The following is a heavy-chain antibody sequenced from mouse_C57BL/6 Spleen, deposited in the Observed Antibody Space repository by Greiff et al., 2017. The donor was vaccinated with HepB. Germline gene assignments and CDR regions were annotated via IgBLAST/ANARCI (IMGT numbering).Heavy chain of an antibody. CDR1: GYTFTSYW. V-gene: IGHV1-52*01. CDR2: IDPSDSDT. Sequence: QVQLQQPGAELVRPGSSVKLSCKASGYTFTSYWMHWVKQRPIQGLEWIGNIDPSDSDTHYNQKFKDKATLTVDKSSSTAYMQLSSLTSEDSAVYYCARDNWDYWGQGTTLTVSS. J-gene: IGHJ2*01. D-gene: IGHD4-1*02. CDR3: ARDNWDY.